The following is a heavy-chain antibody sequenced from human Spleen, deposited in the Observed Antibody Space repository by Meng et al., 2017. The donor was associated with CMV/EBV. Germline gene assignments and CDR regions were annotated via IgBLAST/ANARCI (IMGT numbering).Heavy chain of an antibody. D-gene: IGHD6-13*01. J-gene: IGHJ5*02. V-gene: IGHV4-30-4*08. Sequence: QVHLQEPAPVLVQPSQTLSPTRPGSGVSISSGDYYWSWIRQPPGKGLEWIGYIYYSGSTYYNPSLKSRVTISVDTSKNQFSLKLSSVAAADTAVYYCARSDLAAAGYNWFDPWGQGTLVTVSS. CDR3: ARSDLAAAGYNWFDP. CDR2: IYYSGST. CDR1: GVSISSGDYY.